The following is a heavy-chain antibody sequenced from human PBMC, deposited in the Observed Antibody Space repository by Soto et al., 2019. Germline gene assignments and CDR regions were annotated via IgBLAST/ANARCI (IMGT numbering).Heavy chain of an antibody. J-gene: IGHJ4*02. Sequence: GGSLRLSCAASGFTFSSYAMSWVRQAPGKGLEWVSAISGSGGSTYYADSVKGRFTISRDNSKNTLYLQMNSLRAEDTAVYYCAKGARFAYCGGDCPLRGYFDYWGQGTLVTVS. CDR1: GFTFSSYA. CDR3: AKGARFAYCGGDCPLRGYFDY. CDR2: ISGSGGST. D-gene: IGHD2-21*02. V-gene: IGHV3-23*01.